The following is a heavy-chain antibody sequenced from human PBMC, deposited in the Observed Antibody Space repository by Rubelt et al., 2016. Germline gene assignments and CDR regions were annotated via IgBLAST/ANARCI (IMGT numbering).Heavy chain of an antibody. D-gene: IGHD3-16*01. Sequence: GLEWMGWVSAYNGGTYYAQKFQGRVTMTIDTSTSTAHMDLWTLTSDDTAVYYCARGDTFHNRWYLDYWGQGTLITVSS. CDR3: ARGDTFHNRWYLDY. J-gene: IGHJ4*02. V-gene: IGHV1-18*01. CDR2: VSAYNGGT.